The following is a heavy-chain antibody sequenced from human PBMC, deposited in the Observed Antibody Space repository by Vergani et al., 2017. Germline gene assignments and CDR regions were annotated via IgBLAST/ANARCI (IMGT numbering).Heavy chain of an antibody. Sequence: QVQLQESGPGLVKPSETLSLTCTVSGGSVSSGSYYWSWIRQPAGKGLEWIGYIYYSGSTNYNPSLKSRVTITVDTTKNQFSLKLSSVTAADTAVYYCARVRVVVAGTGPHYYYVDVWGKGTTVTVS. CDR1: GGSVSSGSYY. CDR2: IYYSGST. J-gene: IGHJ6*03. V-gene: IGHV4-61*10. CDR3: ARVRVVVAGTGPHYYYVDV. D-gene: IGHD2-15*01.